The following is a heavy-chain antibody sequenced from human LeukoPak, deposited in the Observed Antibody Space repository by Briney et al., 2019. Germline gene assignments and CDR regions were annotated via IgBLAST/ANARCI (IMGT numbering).Heavy chain of an antibody. D-gene: IGHD5-12*01. Sequence: GGSLRLSCAASGFTFSSYSMKWVRQAPGKGLEWVSSISSSSSYIYYADSVKGRFTISRDNAKNSLYLQMNSLRAEDTAVYYCARDRYSGYDYDYYGMDVWGQGTTVTVSS. CDR2: ISSSSSYI. CDR3: ARDRYSGYDYDYYGMDV. J-gene: IGHJ6*02. V-gene: IGHV3-21*01. CDR1: GFTFSSYS.